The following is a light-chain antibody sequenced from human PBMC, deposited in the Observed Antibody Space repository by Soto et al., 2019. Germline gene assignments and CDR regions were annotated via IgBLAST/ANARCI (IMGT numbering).Light chain of an antibody. CDR1: SSDVGAYNY. V-gene: IGLV2-8*01. Sequence: QSALTQPPSASGSPGQSVTISCTGTSSDVGAYNYVSWYQQHPGKAPKLMIYEVNNRPSGVPGRFSASKSGNTASLTVSGLQAEDEADYYCSSYAGSNNLIFGGGTKVTVL. J-gene: IGLJ2*01. CDR2: EVN. CDR3: SSYAGSNNLI.